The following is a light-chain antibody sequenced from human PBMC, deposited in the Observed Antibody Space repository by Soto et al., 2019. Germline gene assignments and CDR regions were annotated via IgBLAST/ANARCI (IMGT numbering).Light chain of an antibody. CDR3: QQYGRSPRT. V-gene: IGKV3-20*01. CDR2: GAS. CDR1: QSVTGSY. J-gene: IGKJ1*01. Sequence: EIVLTQSPGTLSLSPGEGATLSCRASQSVTGSYLAWYQQKPGQAPRLLIYGASSRATGIPDRFSGSESGTDFTLTISRLEPEDFAVYYCQQYGRSPRTFGQGTKVEI.